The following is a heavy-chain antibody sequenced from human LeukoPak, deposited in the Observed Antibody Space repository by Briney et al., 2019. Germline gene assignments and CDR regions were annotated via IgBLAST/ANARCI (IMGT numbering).Heavy chain of an antibody. D-gene: IGHD4-17*01. CDR1: GAFITNSHW. V-gene: IGHV4-4*02. J-gene: IGHJ4*02. CDR3: ATFFYGEYGSYYFDY. Sequence: SETLSLTCAVSGAFITNSHWWSWARQPPGKGLEWIGEIYHSGTTNYNPSLKSRVTMSVDKSKNQFSLKLSSVTAADTAVYYCATFFYGEYGSYYFDYWGQGTLVTVSS. CDR2: IYHSGTT.